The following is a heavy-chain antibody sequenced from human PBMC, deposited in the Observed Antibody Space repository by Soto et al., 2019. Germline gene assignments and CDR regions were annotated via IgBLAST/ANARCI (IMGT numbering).Heavy chain of an antibody. CDR3: ASPGQDRDRPLAF. Sequence: GESLKISCKGSGYFFSSQWIAWVRLMPGKGLEWMDIIHPGDSDTRYSPSFQGQVTISVDGSINTAYLQSRSLEASDTAVYYCASPGQDRDRPLAFWGQGXPVTVSS. V-gene: IGHV5-51*01. CDR1: GYFFSSQW. J-gene: IGHJ4*02. D-gene: IGHD1-1*01. CDR2: IHPGDSDT.